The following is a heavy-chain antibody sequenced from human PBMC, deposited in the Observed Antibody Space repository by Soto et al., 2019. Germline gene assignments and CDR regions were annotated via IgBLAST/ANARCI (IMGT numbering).Heavy chain of an antibody. Sequence: SETLSLTCAVYGGSFSGYYWSWIRQPPGKGLEWIGEINHSGSTNYNPSLKSRVTISVDTSKNQFSLKLSSVTAADTAVYYCAKLRNDFWSGYYTYYYYYYMDVWGKGTTVTVSS. CDR1: GGSFSGYY. CDR3: AKLRNDFWSGYYTYYYYYYMDV. J-gene: IGHJ6*03. CDR2: INHSGST. D-gene: IGHD3-3*01. V-gene: IGHV4-34*01.